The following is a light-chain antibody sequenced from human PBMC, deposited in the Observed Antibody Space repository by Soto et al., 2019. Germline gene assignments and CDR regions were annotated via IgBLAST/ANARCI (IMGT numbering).Light chain of an antibody. CDR1: SSDVGGNKY. Sequence: QSALTQPASVSGSPGQSITISCTGTSSDVGGNKYVSWYQQYPGKAPKLMICDVSNRPSGVSNRFSGSKSGNTASLTISGLQAEDEADYYCSAFTGTSYVFGTGNKLTVL. CDR2: DVS. J-gene: IGLJ1*01. CDR3: SAFTGTSYV. V-gene: IGLV2-14*03.